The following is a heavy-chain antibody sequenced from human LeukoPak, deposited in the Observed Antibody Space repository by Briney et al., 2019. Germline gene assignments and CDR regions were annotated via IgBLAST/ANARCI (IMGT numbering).Heavy chain of an antibody. Sequence: ASVTVSYKASGYTFNGYYMFWVRQAPGQGLEWMGWINPNSGGTNYAQEFQGRVTMTRDTSISTAYMELSTLRSDDTAVYYCALIGDHAWFDPWGQGTLVTVSS. CDR2: INPNSGGT. CDR3: ALIGDHAWFDP. D-gene: IGHD3-10*01. CDR1: GYTFNGYY. V-gene: IGHV1-2*02. J-gene: IGHJ5*02.